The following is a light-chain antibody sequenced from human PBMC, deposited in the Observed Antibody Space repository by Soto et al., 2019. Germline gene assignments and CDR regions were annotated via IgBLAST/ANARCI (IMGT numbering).Light chain of an antibody. J-gene: IGKJ4*01. Sequence: DIQMTQSPSSLSASVGDTITITCRASQRINSYVNWYLQKPGKAPDLLIYAASSLQSGVPSRYSASGSETNFTLTISSLQPEDFAIYYCQQSYTTPFTFGGGTKVEIK. CDR1: QRINSY. CDR3: QQSYTTPFT. V-gene: IGKV1-39*01. CDR2: AAS.